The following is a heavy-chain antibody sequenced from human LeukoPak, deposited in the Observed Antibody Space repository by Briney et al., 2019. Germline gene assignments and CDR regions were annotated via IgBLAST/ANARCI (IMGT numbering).Heavy chain of an antibody. J-gene: IGHJ6*02. Sequence: GGSLRLSCAASGFAFSNYAMTWVRQAPGRGLEWVSDISSGGSSTNYADSVKGRFTISRDNSKNTLYLQMNSLRAEDTAVYYCARGRKYSYGTYYYGLDVWGQGTTVTVCS. V-gene: IGHV3-23*01. CDR2: ISSGGSST. D-gene: IGHD5-18*01. CDR1: GFAFSNYA. CDR3: ARGRKYSYGTYYYGLDV.